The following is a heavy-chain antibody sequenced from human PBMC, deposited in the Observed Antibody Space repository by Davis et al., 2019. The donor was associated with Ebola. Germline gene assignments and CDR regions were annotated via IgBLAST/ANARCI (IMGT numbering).Heavy chain of an antibody. CDR3: ARLMAASGAMWFDS. D-gene: IGHD3-10*01. V-gene: IGHV5-51*01. Sequence: PGGSLRLSCKGSGDSFTGHWIGWVRQVPGKGLEWMGNIYPDDSDTRYSPSFQGQVPLSADKSINTAYLHWSSLKAPDTAFYYCARLMAASGAMWFDSWGQGTLVTVSS. CDR1: GDSFTGHW. CDR2: IYPDDSDT. J-gene: IGHJ5*01.